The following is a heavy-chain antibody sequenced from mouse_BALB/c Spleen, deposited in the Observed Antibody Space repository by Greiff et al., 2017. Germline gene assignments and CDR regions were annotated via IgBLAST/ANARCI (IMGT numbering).Heavy chain of an antibody. D-gene: IGHD1-1*01. V-gene: IGHV1S29*02. CDR1: GYTFTDYN. J-gene: IGHJ3*01. CDR2: IYPYNGGT. Sequence: VQLQQSGPELVKPGASVKISCKASGYTFTDYNMHWVKQSHGKSLEWIGYIYPYNGGTGYNQKFKSKATLTVDNSSSTAYMELRSLTSEDSAVYYCARGYGSPAWVAYWGQGTLVTVSA. CDR3: ARGYGSPAWVAY.